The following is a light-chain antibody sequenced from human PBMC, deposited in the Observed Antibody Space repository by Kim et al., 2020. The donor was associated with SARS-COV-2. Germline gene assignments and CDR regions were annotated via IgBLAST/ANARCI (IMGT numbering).Light chain of an antibody. CDR1: QSVSSN. Sequence: IVMTQSPATLSVSPGERATLSCRASQSVSSNVAWYQQKPGQAPRLLIYGASTRATGIPARFSGSGSGTEFILTISSLQSEDFAIYYCQQYNNWPYSFGQGTKLEI. J-gene: IGKJ2*03. CDR2: GAS. CDR3: QQYNNWPYS. V-gene: IGKV3D-15*01.